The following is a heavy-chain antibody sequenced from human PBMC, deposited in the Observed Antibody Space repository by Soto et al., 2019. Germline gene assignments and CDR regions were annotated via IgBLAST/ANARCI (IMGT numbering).Heavy chain of an antibody. J-gene: IGHJ4*02. CDR1: GFTFSSYS. D-gene: IGHD3-22*01. Sequence: PGGSLRLSCAASGFTFSSYSVIWVRQAPGKGLEWVSSISSGSSYIYYADSVKGRFTISRDNAKSSLFLQMNSLRADDTAVYYCARVPMDYYDSSGYQDYWGQGTLVTVSS. V-gene: IGHV3-21*01. CDR2: ISSGSSYI. CDR3: ARVPMDYYDSSGYQDY.